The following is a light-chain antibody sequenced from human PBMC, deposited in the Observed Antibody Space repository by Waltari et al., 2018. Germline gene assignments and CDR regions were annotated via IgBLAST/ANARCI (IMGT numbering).Light chain of an antibody. CDR2: DVT. CDR3: SSYSGRITHV. CDR1: SSYVGGYDY. V-gene: IGLV2-14*03. Sequence: QSALTQPASVSGSPGQSIPIACTGTSSYVGGYDYVSWYQQYPAKAPRLLILDVTRRPSGVSNRFSGSKSGNTASLTISGLQPEDEAAYYCSSYSGRITHVFGTGTQLTVL. J-gene: IGLJ1*01.